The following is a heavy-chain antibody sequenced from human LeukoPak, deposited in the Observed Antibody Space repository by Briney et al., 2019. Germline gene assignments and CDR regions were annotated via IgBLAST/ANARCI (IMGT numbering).Heavy chain of an antibody. D-gene: IGHD4-17*01. J-gene: IGHJ4*02. CDR1: GYTFTSYY. Sequence: GASLKVSSTASGYTFTSYYMHWVRQAPGQGLEWMGINTPSGGSTSYAQKFQGRVTMTRDTSRSPVYMELSSLRSEDTAVYYCATVFGDSTIDYWGQGTLVTVSS. V-gene: IGHV1-46*03. CDR2: NTPSGGST. CDR3: ATVFGDSTIDY.